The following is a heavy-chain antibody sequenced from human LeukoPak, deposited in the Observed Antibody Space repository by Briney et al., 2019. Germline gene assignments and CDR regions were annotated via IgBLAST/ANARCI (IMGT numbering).Heavy chain of an antibody. CDR3: ARSPTFFGVPNAAFDI. V-gene: IGHV4-38-2*01. Sequence: SETLSLTCPVSGYSISSGYYWGWIRQSPGKGLQWIGSIYHSGSTYYNPSLKSRITISVDTSNNHFSLKLTSVTAADTAVYYCARSPTFFGVPNAAFDIWGQGTMVTVSS. D-gene: IGHD3-3*01. J-gene: IGHJ3*02. CDR2: IYHSGST. CDR1: GYSISSGYY.